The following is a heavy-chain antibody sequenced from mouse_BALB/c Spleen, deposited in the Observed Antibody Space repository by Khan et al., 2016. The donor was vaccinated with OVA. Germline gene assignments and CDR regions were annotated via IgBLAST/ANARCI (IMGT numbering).Heavy chain of an antibody. J-gene: IGHJ3*01. CDR3: ARREKYGYDPSWFAY. CDR2: IDPSDSET. CDR1: GYTFTSYW. D-gene: IGHD2-2*01. V-gene: IGHV1-61*01. Sequence: QVQLKQSGAELVRPGASVKLSCKASGYTFTSYWMNWVKQRPGQGLEWIGMIDPSDSETHYNQMFKDQATLTVEKFSRTAYMQLSSLTSEDSAVDYCARREKYGYDPSWFAYWGQGTLVTVSA.